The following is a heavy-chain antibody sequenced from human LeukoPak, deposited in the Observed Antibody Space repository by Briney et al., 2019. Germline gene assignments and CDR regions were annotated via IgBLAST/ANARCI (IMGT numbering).Heavy chain of an antibody. V-gene: IGHV3-7*01. CDR2: INGDGSET. Sequence: GGSLRLSCAASGFTFSSSWMIWVRQAPGKGLEWVASINGDGSETYYVDSVKGRFTVSRDNAGKSLYVQMNSLRVEDTAVYYCARDSGRFRLDYWGQGVLVTVSS. CDR3: ARDSGRFRLDY. D-gene: IGHD6-19*01. J-gene: IGHJ4*02. CDR1: GFTFSSSW.